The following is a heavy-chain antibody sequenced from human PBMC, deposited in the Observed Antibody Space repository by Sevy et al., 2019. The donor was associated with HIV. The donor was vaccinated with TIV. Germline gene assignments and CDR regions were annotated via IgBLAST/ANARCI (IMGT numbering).Heavy chain of an antibody. CDR3: ARDGRRGYDMDV. CDR2: ISGSGGST. CDR1: GFTFSSYA. D-gene: IGHD3-10*01. V-gene: IGHV3-23*01. Sequence: GGSLRLSCAASGFTFSSYAMSWVRQAPGKGLEWVSAISGSGGSTYYADSVKGRFTISRDNTKNSLSLQMNSLRVEDTAVYYCARDGRRGYDMDVWGQGTTVTVSS. J-gene: IGHJ6*02.